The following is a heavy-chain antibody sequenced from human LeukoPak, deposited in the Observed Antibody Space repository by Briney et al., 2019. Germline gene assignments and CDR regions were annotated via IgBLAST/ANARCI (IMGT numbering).Heavy chain of an antibody. Sequence: PSETLSLTCTVSGYSISSGYYWGWIRQPPGKGLEWIGSIYHSGSTYYNPSLKSRVTISVDASKNQFSLKLSSVTAADTAVYYCARDDRELELLSFDYWGQGTLVTVSS. J-gene: IGHJ4*02. D-gene: IGHD1-7*01. CDR2: IYHSGST. CDR3: ARDDRELELLSFDY. CDR1: GYSISSGYY. V-gene: IGHV4-38-2*02.